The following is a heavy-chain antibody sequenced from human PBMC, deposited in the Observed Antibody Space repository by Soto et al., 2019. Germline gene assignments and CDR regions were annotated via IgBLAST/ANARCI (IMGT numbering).Heavy chain of an antibody. J-gene: IGHJ5*02. CDR3: ARSIAARLNWFDP. Sequence: PGGSLRLSCAASGFTFSSYWVSWVRQAPGKGLEWVANIKQDGSEKYYVDSVKGRFTISRDNAKNSPYLQMNSLRAEDTAVYYCARSIAARLNWFDPWGQGTLVTVSS. V-gene: IGHV3-7*01. D-gene: IGHD6-6*01. CDR1: GFTFSSYW. CDR2: IKQDGSEK.